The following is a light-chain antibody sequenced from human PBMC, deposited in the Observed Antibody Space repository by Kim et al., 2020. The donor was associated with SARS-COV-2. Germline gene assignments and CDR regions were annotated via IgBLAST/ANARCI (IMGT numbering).Light chain of an antibody. V-gene: IGLV7-46*01. CDR2: DTG. J-gene: IGLJ2*01. Sequence: PGVTVTLTCDSRTGAVTSGQFPYWFQQKPGQAPRTLIYDTGNRHSWTPARFSGSLLGGKAALTLSAAQAEDEADYYCLLSYSDTRVFGGGTQLTVL. CDR1: TGAVTSGQF. CDR3: LLSYSDTRV.